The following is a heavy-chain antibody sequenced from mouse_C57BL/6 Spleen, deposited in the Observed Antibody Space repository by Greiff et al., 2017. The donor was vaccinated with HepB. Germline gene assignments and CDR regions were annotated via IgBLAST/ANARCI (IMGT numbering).Heavy chain of an antibody. CDR1: GYTFTSYW. D-gene: IGHD2-3*01. V-gene: IGHV1-69*01. J-gene: IGHJ2*01. Sequence: VQLQQPGAELVMPGASVKLSCKASGYTFTSYWMHWVKQRPGQGLEWIGEIDPSDSYTNYNQKFKGKSTLTVDKSSSTAYMQLSSLTSEDSAVYYCARKGGYCLYYFDYWGQGTTLTVSS. CDR3: ARKGGYCLYYFDY. CDR2: IDPSDSYT.